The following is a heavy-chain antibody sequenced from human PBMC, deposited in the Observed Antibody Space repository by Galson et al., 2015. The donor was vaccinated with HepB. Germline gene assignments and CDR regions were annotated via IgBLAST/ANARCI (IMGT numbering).Heavy chain of an antibody. V-gene: IGHV4-59*01. Sequence: ETLSLTCTVSGGSISSYYWSWIRQPPGKGLEWIGYIYYSGSTNYNPSLKSRVTISVDTSKNQFSLKLSSVTAADTAVYYCARDCEAAAGSDAFDIWGQGTMVTVSS. CDR1: GGSISSYY. D-gene: IGHD6-13*01. CDR3: ARDCEAAAGSDAFDI. J-gene: IGHJ3*02. CDR2: IYYSGST.